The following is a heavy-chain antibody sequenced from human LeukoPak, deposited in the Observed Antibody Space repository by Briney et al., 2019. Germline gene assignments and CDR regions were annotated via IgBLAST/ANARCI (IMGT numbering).Heavy chain of an antibody. CDR1: GGSISSYY. V-gene: IGHV4-59*01. J-gene: IGHJ2*01. CDR3: ARLVGATTDWYLDL. CDR2: IYYSGST. D-gene: IGHD1-26*01. Sequence: SETLSLTCTVSGGSISSYYWSWIRQPPGKGLEWIGYIYYSGSTNYNPSLKSRVTISVDTSKNQFSLKLSSVTAADTAVYYCARLVGATTDWYLDLWGRGTLVTVSS.